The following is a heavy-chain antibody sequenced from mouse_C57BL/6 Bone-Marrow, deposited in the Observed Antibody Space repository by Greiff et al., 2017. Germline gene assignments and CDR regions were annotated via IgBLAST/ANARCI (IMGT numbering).Heavy chain of an antibody. CDR2: IYPGSGST. CDR1: GYTFTSYW. V-gene: IGHV1-55*01. CDR3: ARERIVGGYFDV. Sequence: QVQLQQPGAELVKPGASVKMSCKASGYTFTSYWITWVKPRPGQGLEWIGDIYPGSGSTNYNEKFKSKATLTVDTSSSTAYMQLSSLTSEDSAVYYCARERIVGGYFDVWGTGTTVTVSS. J-gene: IGHJ1*03. D-gene: IGHD2-12*01.